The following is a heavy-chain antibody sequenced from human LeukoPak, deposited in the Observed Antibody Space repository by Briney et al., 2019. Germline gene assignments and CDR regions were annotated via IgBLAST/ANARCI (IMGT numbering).Heavy chain of an antibody. CDR2: IYSDGST. D-gene: IGHD2-2*01. V-gene: IGHV3-53*01. CDR3: AREAMPGRQDAFDI. CDR1: GFTFNRCW. J-gene: IGHJ3*02. Sequence: PGGSLRLSCVVSGFTFNRCWMNWVRQAPGKGLEWVSLIYSDGSTFYADSVKGRFTISRDNSKNTLYLQMNSLRVEDTAVYYCAREAMPGRQDAFDIWGQGTMVTVSS.